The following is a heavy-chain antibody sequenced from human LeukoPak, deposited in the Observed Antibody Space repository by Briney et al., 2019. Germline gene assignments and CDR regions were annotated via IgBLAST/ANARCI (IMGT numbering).Heavy chain of an antibody. D-gene: IGHD6-19*01. Sequence: TGGSLRLSCAASGFTFSSYWMHWVRHAPGKGLVWVSRIKSDGSATSNADSVKGRFTISRDNAKNTLYLQMNSLRAEDTAVYYCARSNSSGWYYFDYWGQGTLVTVSS. CDR3: ARSNSSGWYYFDY. CDR2: IKSDGSAT. CDR1: GFTFSSYW. V-gene: IGHV3-74*01. J-gene: IGHJ4*02.